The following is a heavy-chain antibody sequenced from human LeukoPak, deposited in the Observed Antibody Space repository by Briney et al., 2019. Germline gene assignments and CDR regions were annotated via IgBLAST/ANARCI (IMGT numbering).Heavy chain of an antibody. J-gene: IGHJ5*02. CDR2: IYYTGSV. CDR3: ARRNSGWNESKGWFDP. V-gene: IGHV4-59*08. D-gene: IGHD1-1*01. CDR1: GGSVSRYY. Sequence: SETLSLTCSVSGGSVSRYYWSWIRQSPGKGLEWIAYIYYTGSVNYNPSLKSRVTMSIDTSKSQFSLKLSSVTAADSAVYFCARRNSGWNESKGWFDPWGQGTLVTVSS.